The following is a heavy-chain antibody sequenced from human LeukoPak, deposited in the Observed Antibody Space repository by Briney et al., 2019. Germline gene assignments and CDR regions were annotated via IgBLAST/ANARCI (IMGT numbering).Heavy chain of an antibody. Sequence: SGGSLRLSCAASEFTFSNYEMKWVRQAPGKGLEWVAYISSSGNTKYYADSVRGRFTISRDNAKDSLYLQMNSLRAEDTAVYYCVLGGLYVVVTVEKYYYGMDVWGKGTTVTVSS. D-gene: IGHD2-21*02. CDR1: EFTFSNYE. CDR2: ISSSGNTK. J-gene: IGHJ6*04. CDR3: VLGGLYVVVTVEKYYYGMDV. V-gene: IGHV3-48*03.